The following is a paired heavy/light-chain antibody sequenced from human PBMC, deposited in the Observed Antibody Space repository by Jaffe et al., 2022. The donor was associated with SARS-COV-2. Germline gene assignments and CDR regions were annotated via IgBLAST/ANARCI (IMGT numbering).Heavy chain of an antibody. V-gene: IGHV3-64*01. D-gene: IGHD6-19*01. CDR3: ARYTVAAGYADY. Sequence: EVQLVESGGGLVQPGGSLRLSCAASGFTFSDYAMHWVRQAPGKGLDYLAAISTDGSMTYYATSVKGRFTISRDNSRNTLYLQMGSLRAEDMAVYYCARYTVAAGYADYWGQGTLVTVSS. J-gene: IGHJ4*02. CDR2: ISTDGSMT. CDR1: GFTFSDYA.
Light chain of an antibody. J-gene: IGKJ1*01. Sequence: DIQMTQSPSSLSASVGDRVTITCRASQDIKNYLAWYQQKPGKGPKLLIYAASTVQSGVPSRFSGSGSGTDFTLTINSLQSEDVGTYYCQKYNGVPRTFGQGTKVEIK. CDR1: QDIKNY. V-gene: IGKV1-27*01. CDR2: AAS. CDR3: QKYNGVPRT.